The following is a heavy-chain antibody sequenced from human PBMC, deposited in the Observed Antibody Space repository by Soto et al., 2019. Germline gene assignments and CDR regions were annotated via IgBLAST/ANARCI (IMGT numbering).Heavy chain of an antibody. D-gene: IGHD2-15*01. Sequence: GGSLRLSCAASGFTFSSYAMHWVRQAPGKGLEWVAVISCDGGKKYYADSVKGRFTISRDNSKNTLYLQMNSLRAEDTAVYYCAGDEGGGALGAFDIWGQGTMVTVSS. CDR1: GFTFSSYA. V-gene: IGHV3-30-3*01. CDR2: ISCDGGKK. J-gene: IGHJ3*02. CDR3: AGDEGGGALGAFDI.